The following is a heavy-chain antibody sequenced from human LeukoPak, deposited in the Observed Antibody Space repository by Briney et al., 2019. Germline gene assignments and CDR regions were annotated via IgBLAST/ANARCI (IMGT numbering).Heavy chain of an antibody. CDR3: ARTGIQLLFDY. V-gene: IGHV4-4*07. D-gene: IGHD5-18*01. Sequence: PSETLSLTCTVSGGSLSSYYWSWIRQPAGKGLEWIGRVYTSGSTNYNPSLKSRVTISEDTSKNQFSLKLSSVTAADTAVYYCARTGIQLLFDYWGQGTLVTVSS. CDR1: GGSLSSYY. J-gene: IGHJ4*02. CDR2: VYTSGST.